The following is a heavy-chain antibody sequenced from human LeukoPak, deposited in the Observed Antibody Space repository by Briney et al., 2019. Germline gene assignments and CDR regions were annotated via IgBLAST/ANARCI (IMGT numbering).Heavy chain of an antibody. D-gene: IGHD1-7*01. J-gene: IGHJ3*02. Sequence: QPGGSLRLSCAASGFTFSSHWMHWVRQAPGKGLVWVSRINTDGSTTTYADSVKGRFTISRDNAKNTLYLQMNGLGDEDTAVYYCARADDRQRTSSRAFDMWGQGTMVTVSS. CDR2: INTDGSTT. CDR3: ARADDRQRTSSRAFDM. CDR1: GFTFSSHW. V-gene: IGHV3-74*01.